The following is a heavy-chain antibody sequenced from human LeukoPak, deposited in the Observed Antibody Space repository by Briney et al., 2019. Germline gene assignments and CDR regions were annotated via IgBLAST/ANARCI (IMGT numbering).Heavy chain of an antibody. CDR3: ARGPTIFGVVPRLREPIYWYLDL. D-gene: IGHD3-3*01. CDR1: GGSFSGYY. Sequence: KTSETLSLTCAVYGGSFSGYYWSWIRQPPGKGLEWIGEINHSGGTSYNPSLKSRVTISVDTSKNQFSLKLSSVTAADTAVYYCARGPTIFGVVPRLREPIYWYLDLWGRGTLVTVSS. V-gene: IGHV4-34*01. CDR2: INHSGGT. J-gene: IGHJ2*01.